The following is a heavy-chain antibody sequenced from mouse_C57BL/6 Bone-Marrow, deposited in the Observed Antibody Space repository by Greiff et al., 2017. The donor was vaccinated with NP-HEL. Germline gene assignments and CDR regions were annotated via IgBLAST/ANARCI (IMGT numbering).Heavy chain of an antibody. CDR2: ISDGGSYT. CDR3: ARDECYSNYFYYAMDY. Sequence: EVKLVESGGGLVKPGGSLKLSCAASGFTFSSYAMSWVRQTPEKRLEWVATISDGGSYTYYPDNVKGRFTISRDNAKNNLYLQMSHLKSEDTAMYYCARDECYSNYFYYAMDYWGQGTSVTVSS. D-gene: IGHD2-5*01. J-gene: IGHJ4*01. V-gene: IGHV5-4*01. CDR1: GFTFSSYA.